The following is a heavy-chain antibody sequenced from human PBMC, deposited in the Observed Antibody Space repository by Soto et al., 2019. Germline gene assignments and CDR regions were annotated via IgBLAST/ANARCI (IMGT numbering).Heavy chain of an antibody. CDR3: ARVWNGAFAY. V-gene: IGHV3-15*07. J-gene: IGHJ4*02. CDR1: GFTFSNAW. Sequence: EVQLVESGGGLVKPGGSLTLSCAASGFTFSNAWMDWVRQAPGKGLQWVGRIKSKSDGGTTAFAAPVKGRFTISRDDPKNTVDLEMNSLKTEDTAVYYCARVWNGAFAYWGPGTLTTVSS. CDR2: IKSKSDGGTT. D-gene: IGHD1-1*01.